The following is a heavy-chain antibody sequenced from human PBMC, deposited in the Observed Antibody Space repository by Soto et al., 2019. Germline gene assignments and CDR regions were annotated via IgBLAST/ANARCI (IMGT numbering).Heavy chain of an antibody. CDR3: AKDPSVDGASFDY. J-gene: IGHJ4*02. V-gene: IGHV3-9*01. CDR1: GFTFDDYA. D-gene: IGHD4-17*01. CDR2: ISWNSGSI. Sequence: LRLSCAASGFTFDDYAMHWVRQAPGKGLEWVSGISWNSGSIGYADSVKGRFTISRDNAKNSLYLQMNSLRAEDTALYYCAKDPSVDGASFDYWGQGTLVTVSS.